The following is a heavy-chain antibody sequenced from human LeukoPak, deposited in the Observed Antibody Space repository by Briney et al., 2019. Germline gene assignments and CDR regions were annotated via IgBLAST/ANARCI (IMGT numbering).Heavy chain of an antibody. D-gene: IGHD4-17*01. V-gene: IGHV3-53*01. Sequence: GGSLRLSCAASGFTVSRNYMNWVRQAPGKGLEWLSVIYAVGATYSAASVQDRFTISRDNYKNTVFLQLSSLRVEDTAVYFCAGNHGDYPAGSFHYWGQGTLVTVSS. CDR1: GFTVSRNY. CDR3: AGNHGDYPAGSFHY. J-gene: IGHJ4*02. CDR2: IYAVGAT.